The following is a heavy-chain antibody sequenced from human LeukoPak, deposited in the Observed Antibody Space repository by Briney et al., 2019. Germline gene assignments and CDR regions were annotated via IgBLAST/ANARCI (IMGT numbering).Heavy chain of an antibody. CDR1: GYTFTSYG. CDR3: ARDRSGGDY. J-gene: IGHJ4*02. Sequence: ASVKVSCKASGYTFTSYGISWVRQAPGQGLEWMGRINPNSGGTNYAQKFQGRVTMTRDTSISTAYMELSRLRSDDTAVYYCARDRSGGDYWGQGTLVTVSS. CDR2: INPNSGGT. D-gene: IGHD6-19*01. V-gene: IGHV1-2*06.